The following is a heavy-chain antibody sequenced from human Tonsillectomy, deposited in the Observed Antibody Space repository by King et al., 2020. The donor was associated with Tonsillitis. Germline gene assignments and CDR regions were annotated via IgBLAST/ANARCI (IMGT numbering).Heavy chain of an antibody. V-gene: IGHV3-43*02. D-gene: IGHD3-10*01. CDR3: AKDIGPYYYGSGTLD. Sequence: DVQLVESGGGVVQPGGSLRLSCAASGFTFDDYAMHWVRQTPGKGLEWVSLISGDGGSTSYADSVKGRFTISRDNGKNSLYLQMNSLRTEDTALYYCAKDIGPYYYGSGTLDWGKGTLVTVSS. CDR1: GFTFDDYA. CDR2: ISGDGGST. J-gene: IGHJ4*02.